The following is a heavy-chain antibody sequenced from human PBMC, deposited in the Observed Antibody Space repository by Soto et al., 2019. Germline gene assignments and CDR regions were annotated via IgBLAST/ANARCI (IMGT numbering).Heavy chain of an antibody. J-gene: IGHJ5*02. CDR3: ARSPTVPDWFDP. CDR1: GFSFSDYY. V-gene: IGHV3-11*01. CDR2: ISFSTTSI. Sequence: PGGSLRLSCAASGFSFSDYYMSWVRQAPGKGLEWVSYISFSTTSIYYADSVKGRFTISRDNAKNSLYLQMNSLRVEDTAMYYCARSPTVPDWFDPWGQGTLVTVSS. D-gene: IGHD1-26*01.